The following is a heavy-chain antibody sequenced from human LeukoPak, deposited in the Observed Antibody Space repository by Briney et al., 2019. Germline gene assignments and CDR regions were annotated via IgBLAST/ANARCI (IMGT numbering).Heavy chain of an antibody. V-gene: IGHV3-33*01. CDR2: IWYDGSNK. CDR1: GFTFSSYG. CDR3: ARDLRLGYYDSSFPDY. D-gene: IGHD3-22*01. J-gene: IGHJ4*02. Sequence: GGSLRLSCAASGFTFSSYGMHWVRQAPGKGLEWVAVIWYDGSNKFYADSVKGRFIISRDNSKNTLYLQMNSLRAEDTAVYYCARDLRLGYYDSSFPDYWGQGTLVTVSS.